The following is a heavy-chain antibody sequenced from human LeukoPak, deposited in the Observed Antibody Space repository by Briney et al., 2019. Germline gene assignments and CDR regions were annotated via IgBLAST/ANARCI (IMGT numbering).Heavy chain of an antibody. CDR3: ARVGTTAVTQGMDS. CDR2: IYQSGIT. CDR1: GYSISSGYY. D-gene: IGHD4-23*01. Sequence: SETLSLTCTVSGYSISSGYYWGWIRQPPGKGLEWIGTIYQSGITYYKPSLKSRVTISVDTSKNQFSLRLTSVTAADTAVYYCARVGTTAVTQGMDSWGQGTLVTVSS. J-gene: IGHJ4*02. V-gene: IGHV4-38-2*02.